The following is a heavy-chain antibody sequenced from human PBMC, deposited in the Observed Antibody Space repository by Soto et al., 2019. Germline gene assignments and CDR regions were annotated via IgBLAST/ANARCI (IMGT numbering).Heavy chain of an antibody. J-gene: IGHJ5*02. D-gene: IGHD2-2*01. CDR2: IYYSGST. CDR1: GGSISSGDYY. Sequence: SETLSLTCTVSGGSISSGDYYWSWIRQPPGKGLEWIGYIYYSGSTYYNPSLKSRVTISVDTSKNQFSLKLSSVTAADTAVYYCARGGVVVPAAISVLWFDPWGQGTLVTVSS. CDR3: ARGGVVVPAAISVLWFDP. V-gene: IGHV4-30-4*01.